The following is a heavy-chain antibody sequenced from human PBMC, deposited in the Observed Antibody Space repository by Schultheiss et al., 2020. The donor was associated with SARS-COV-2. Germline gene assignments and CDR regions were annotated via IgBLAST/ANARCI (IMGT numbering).Heavy chain of an antibody. V-gene: IGHV3-33*01. CDR2: IWYDGSNK. CDR3: ARPAVPATAIVYYFDY. D-gene: IGHD2-2*01. Sequence: GESLKISCAASGFTFSSYGMHWVRQAPGKGLEWVAVIWYDGSNKYYADSVKGRFTISRDNSKNTLYLQMNSLRAEDTAVYYCARPAVPATAIVYYFDYWGQGTLVTVSS. CDR1: GFTFSSYG. J-gene: IGHJ4*02.